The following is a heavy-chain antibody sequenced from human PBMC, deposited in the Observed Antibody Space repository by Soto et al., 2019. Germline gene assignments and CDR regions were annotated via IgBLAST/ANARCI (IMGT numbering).Heavy chain of an antibody. CDR2: LLRSGSSA. CDR3: AKDAISGDGIWLMDS. V-gene: IGHV3-23*01. Sequence: PGGSLRLSCAASGFTFRNYAMTWARQAPGKGLEWVSSLLRSGSSAYYADSVRGRVTISSDTSANSLYLQMDNLRAEDTAIYYCAKDAISGDGIWLMDSWGQGTVVTVSS. CDR1: GFTFRNYA. D-gene: IGHD4-17*01. J-gene: IGHJ5*02.